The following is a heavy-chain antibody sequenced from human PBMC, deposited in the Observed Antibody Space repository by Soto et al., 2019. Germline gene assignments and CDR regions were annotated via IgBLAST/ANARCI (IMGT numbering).Heavy chain of an antibody. J-gene: IGHJ6*02. V-gene: IGHV3-9*01. CDR2: ISWNSGSI. D-gene: IGHD3-10*01. CDR1: GFTFDDYA. Sequence: EVQLVESGGGLVQPGRSLRLSCAASGFTFDDYAMHWVRQAPGKGLEWVSGISWNSGSIGYADSVKGRFTSSRDNAKNSLYLQMNSLRAEDTALYYCAKDAITMVRGVISYYGMDVCGQGTTVTVSS. CDR3: AKDAITMVRGVISYYGMDV.